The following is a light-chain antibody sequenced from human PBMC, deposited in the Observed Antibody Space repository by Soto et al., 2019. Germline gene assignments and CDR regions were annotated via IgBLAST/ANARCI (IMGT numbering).Light chain of an antibody. CDR3: SSYTSSRIRV. CDR1: SSDVGAYNY. Sequence: QLVLTQPASVSGSPGQSITISCTGTSSDVGAYNYVSWYQQHPGKAPKLIIYDVTNRPSGLSNRFSGSKSGSTASLTISGLQAEDEADYYCSSYTSSRIRVFGGGTKLTVL. J-gene: IGLJ3*02. V-gene: IGLV2-14*01. CDR2: DVT.